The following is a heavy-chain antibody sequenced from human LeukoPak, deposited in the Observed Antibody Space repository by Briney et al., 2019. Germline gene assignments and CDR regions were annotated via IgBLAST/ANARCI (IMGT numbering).Heavy chain of an antibody. J-gene: IGHJ4*02. V-gene: IGHV1-2*02. CDR3: ARDRNGDGFAYFDY. D-gene: IGHD5-24*01. Sequence: ASVKVFCKASGYTFSGYLMHWVRQAPGQGLEWMGWINPNSDGTGSAQKFQGRVTMTRDTSISTVYMELSSLRSDDTAVYYCARDRNGDGFAYFDYWGQGTLVTVSS. CDR1: GYTFSGYL. CDR2: INPNSDGT.